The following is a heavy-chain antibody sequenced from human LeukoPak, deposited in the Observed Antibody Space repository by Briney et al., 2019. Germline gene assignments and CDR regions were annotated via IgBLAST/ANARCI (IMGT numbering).Heavy chain of an antibody. CDR2: IYHSGST. J-gene: IGHJ3*02. D-gene: IGHD3-10*01. CDR1: GGSISSSNW. CDR3: ARDPPLSGSYSRGAFDI. Sequence: SETLSLTCAVSGGSISSSNWWSWVRQPPGKGLEWIGEIYHSGSTNYNPSLKSRVTISVDTSKNQFSLKLSSVTAADTAVYYCARDPPLSGSYSRGAFDIWGQGTMVTVSS. V-gene: IGHV4-4*02.